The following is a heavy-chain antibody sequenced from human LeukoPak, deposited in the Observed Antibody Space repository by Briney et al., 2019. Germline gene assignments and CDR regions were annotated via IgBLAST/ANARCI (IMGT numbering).Heavy chain of an antibody. D-gene: IGHD2/OR15-2a*01. CDR3: ARANSLGY. J-gene: IGHJ4*02. CDR1: GFTFSSYW. CDR2: IKHDGSEK. V-gene: IGHV3-7*01. Sequence: AGGSLRLSYAASGFTFSSYWMSWVRQAPGKGLEWVANIKHDGSEKYYVDSVKGRFTISRDNAKDSLYLQMNSLRAQDTAVYYCARANSLGYWGQGTLVTVSS.